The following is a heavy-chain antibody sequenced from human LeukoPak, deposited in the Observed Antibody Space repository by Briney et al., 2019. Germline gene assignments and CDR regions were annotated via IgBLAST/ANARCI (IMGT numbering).Heavy chain of an antibody. CDR3: ARAYCSSTSCYAFNYYYYGMDV. V-gene: IGHV3-33*01. D-gene: IGHD2-2*01. CDR1: GFTFSSYG. J-gene: IGHJ6*02. CDR2: ICNDGSNK. Sequence: HPGGSLRLSCAASGFTFSSYGMHWVRQAPGKGLEWVAVICNDGSNKYYADSVKGRFTISRDNSKNTLYLQMNSLRAEDTAVYYCARAYCSSTSCYAFNYYYYGMDVWGQGTAVTVSS.